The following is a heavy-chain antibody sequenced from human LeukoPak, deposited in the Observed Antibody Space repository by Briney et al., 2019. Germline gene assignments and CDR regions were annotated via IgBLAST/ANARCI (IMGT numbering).Heavy chain of an antibody. V-gene: IGHV3-9*01. D-gene: IGHD2-15*01. CDR3: AKDGAYSSGGSCYGLGGYYFDY. Sequence: GGSLRLSCAASGFTFDDYAMHWVRQAPRKGLEWVSGISWNSGSIGYADSVKGRFTISRDNAKNSLYLQMNSLRAEDTALYYCAKDGAYSSGGSCYGLGGYYFDYWGQGTLVTVSS. J-gene: IGHJ4*02. CDR1: GFTFDDYA. CDR2: ISWNSGSI.